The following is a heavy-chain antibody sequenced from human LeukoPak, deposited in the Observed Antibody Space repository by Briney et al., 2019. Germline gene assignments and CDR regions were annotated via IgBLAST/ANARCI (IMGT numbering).Heavy chain of an antibody. CDR1: GFNLSSHW. CDR3: ERDIRIAHNWFDP. V-gene: IGHV3-7*01. CDR2: IKQDGSEK. Sequence: GGSLRLSCAAPGFNLSSHWMGSVRQAPGKGLERVANIKQDGSEKNYVDSVKGRFTISRDNAKNSLYLQMSSLRAEDTVVYYCERDIRIAHNWFDPWGQGTLVTVSS. D-gene: IGHD6-13*01. J-gene: IGHJ5*02.